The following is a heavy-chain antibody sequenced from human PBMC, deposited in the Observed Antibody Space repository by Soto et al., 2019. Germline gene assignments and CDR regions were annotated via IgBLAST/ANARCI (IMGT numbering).Heavy chain of an antibody. CDR3: AKDLGYSYGGFFDY. J-gene: IGHJ4*02. CDR2: VSSAGSTK. CDR1: GFIFSNYG. D-gene: IGHD5-18*01. V-gene: IGHV3-30*18. Sequence: QVQLVESGGGVVQPERSLRLSCAASGFIFSNYGMHWVRQAPGKGLEWVAVVSSAGSTKYYADSVKGRFTISRDNSKNTVFLQTNSLRAEDTAVYYCAKDLGYSYGGFFDYWGQGTLVTVSS.